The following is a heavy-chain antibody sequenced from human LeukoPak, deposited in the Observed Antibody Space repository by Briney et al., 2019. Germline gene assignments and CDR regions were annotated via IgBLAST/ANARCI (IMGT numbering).Heavy chain of an antibody. CDR1: GFTVSSNY. CDR3: ARERDGDYADVFDY. D-gene: IGHD4-17*01. J-gene: IGHJ4*02. CDR2: IYSGGST. V-gene: IGHV3-53*01. Sequence: GGSLRLSCAASGFTVSSNYMSWVRQAPGKGLEWVSVIYSGGSTYYADSVKGRFTISRDNSKNTLYLQMNSLRAEDTAVYYCARERDGDYADVFDYWGQGTLVTVSS.